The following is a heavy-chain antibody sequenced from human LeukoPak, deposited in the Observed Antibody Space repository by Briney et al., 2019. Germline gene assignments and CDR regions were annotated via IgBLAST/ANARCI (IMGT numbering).Heavy chain of an antibody. CDR1: GFTFDDYA. Sequence: GGSLRLSCAASGFTFDDYAMHWVLQAPGKGLEWVSGISWNSGSIGYADSVKGRFTISRDNAKNSLYLQMNSLRAEDTALYYCAKGVGQWPVRGYYFDYWGQGTLVTVSS. V-gene: IGHV3-9*01. D-gene: IGHD6-19*01. CDR2: ISWNSGSI. CDR3: AKGVGQWPVRGYYFDY. J-gene: IGHJ4*02.